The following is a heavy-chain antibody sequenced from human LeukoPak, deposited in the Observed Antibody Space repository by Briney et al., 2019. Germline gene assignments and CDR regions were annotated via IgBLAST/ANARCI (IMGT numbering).Heavy chain of an antibody. J-gene: IGHJ1*01. CDR1: GFTFSSYA. V-gene: IGHV3-30-3*01. CDR3: ARGYCSSTSCYVEYFQH. D-gene: IGHD2-2*01. CDR2: ISYDGSNK. Sequence: GGSLRLSCAASGFTFSSYAMHWVRQAPGKGLEWVAVISYDGSNKYYADSVKGRFTISRDNSKNTLYLQMNSLRAEDTAVYYCARGYCSSTSCYVEYFQHWGQGTLVTVSS.